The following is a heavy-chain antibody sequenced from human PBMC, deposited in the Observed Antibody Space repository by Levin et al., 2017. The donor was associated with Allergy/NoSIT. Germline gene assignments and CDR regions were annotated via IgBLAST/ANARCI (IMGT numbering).Heavy chain of an antibody. D-gene: IGHD3-10*01. CDR2: ITGTGATT. CDR3: AKSYYGAGSHDTFDI. V-gene: IGHV3-23*01. CDR1: GFTFNYFA. Sequence: HAGGSLRLSCAASGFTFNYFAMTWVRQAPGKGLEWVSLITGTGATTYYTDSVKGRFTVSRNNSNNTLYLQMNSLRAEDTAVYYCAKSYYGAGSHDTFDIWGRGTVVTVSS. J-gene: IGHJ3*02.